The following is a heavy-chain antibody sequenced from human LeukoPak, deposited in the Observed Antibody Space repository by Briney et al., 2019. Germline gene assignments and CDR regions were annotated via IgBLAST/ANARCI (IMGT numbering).Heavy chain of an antibody. CDR3: ALRGGAAEGDFDY. D-gene: IGHD6-25*01. Sequence: PGGSLRLSCAASGLTFTSHVMNWVRQAPGKGLEWVSLISGSDGSTYYADSVKGRFTISRDNSKSTVYLQMNSLRAEDTAVYYCALRGGAAEGDFDYWGQGTLVTVSS. CDR2: ISGSDGST. CDR1: GLTFTSHV. V-gene: IGHV3-23*01. J-gene: IGHJ4*02.